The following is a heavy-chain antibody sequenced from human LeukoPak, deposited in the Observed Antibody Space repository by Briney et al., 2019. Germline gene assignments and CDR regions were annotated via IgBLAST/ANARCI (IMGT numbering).Heavy chain of an antibody. V-gene: IGHV4-34*01. Sequence: SETLSLTCAVYGGSFSGYYWSWIRQPPGKGLEWIGEINHSGSTNYNPSLKSRVTISVDTSKNQFSLELSSVTAADTAVYYCARGEYSGYYDYWGQGTLVTVSS. CDR2: INHSGST. D-gene: IGHD5-12*01. J-gene: IGHJ4*02. CDR1: GGSFSGYY. CDR3: ARGEYSGYYDY.